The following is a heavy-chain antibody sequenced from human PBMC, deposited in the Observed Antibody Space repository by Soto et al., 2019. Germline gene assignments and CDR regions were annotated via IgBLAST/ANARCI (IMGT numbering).Heavy chain of an antibody. V-gene: IGHV1-46*02. D-gene: IGHD4-17*01. CDR3: ATGPDDSDVPRWDY. CDR1: GYIFNRFY. CDR2: INTRGGTT. Sequence: QVQLVQSGAEVRKPGASVRLSCKASGYIFNRFYLHWVRQAPGQGYEWMGIINTRGGTTAYAQNFRDRLTVTRETSTSTLYMELNNLRSEDTAVYYCATGPDDSDVPRWDYWGQGTRVTVSS. J-gene: IGHJ4*02.